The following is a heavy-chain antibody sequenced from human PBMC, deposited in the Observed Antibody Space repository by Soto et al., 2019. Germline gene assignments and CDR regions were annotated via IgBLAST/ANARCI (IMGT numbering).Heavy chain of an antibody. CDR1: GFIFSSYT. V-gene: IGHV3-21*01. D-gene: IGHD5-12*01. CDR2: ISASSTYI. CDR3: ARGWLRDPWMY. J-gene: IGHJ4*02. Sequence: EVQLVESGGGLVKRGGSLRLSCAASGFIFSSYTMNWVRQAPGKGLEWVSSISASSTYIYYADSLKGRFTISRDNAYNSLYLQMNSLRAEDKAVYYCARGWLRDPWMYWGQGTLVTVSS.